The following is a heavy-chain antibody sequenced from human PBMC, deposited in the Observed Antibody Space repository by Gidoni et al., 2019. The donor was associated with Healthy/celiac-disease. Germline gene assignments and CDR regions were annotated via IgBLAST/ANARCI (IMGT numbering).Heavy chain of an antibody. CDR3: AKDMYSSSSAGNFDY. Sequence: EVQLVESGGGLVQPGRSLRLSCAASGFTFDDYAMHWVRQAPGKGLEWVSGISWNSGSIGYADSVKGRFTISRDNAKNSLYLQMNSLRAEDTALYYCAKDMYSSSSAGNFDYWGQGTLVTVSS. D-gene: IGHD6-6*01. J-gene: IGHJ4*02. V-gene: IGHV3-9*01. CDR1: GFTFDDYA. CDR2: ISWNSGSI.